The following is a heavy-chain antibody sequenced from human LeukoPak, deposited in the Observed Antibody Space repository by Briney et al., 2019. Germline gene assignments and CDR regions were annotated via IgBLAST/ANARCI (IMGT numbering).Heavy chain of an antibody. D-gene: IGHD3-10*01. V-gene: IGHV1-69*04. CDR1: GGTFSSYA. CDR2: IIPILGIA. CDR3: ARDDPGSLAGSGSPHLFDY. Sequence: GASVKVSCKASGGTFSSYAISWVRQAPGQGLEWMGRIIPILGIANYAQKVQGRVTITADKSTSTAYMELSSLRSEDTAVYYCARDDPGSLAGSGSPHLFDYWGQGTLVTVSS. J-gene: IGHJ4*02.